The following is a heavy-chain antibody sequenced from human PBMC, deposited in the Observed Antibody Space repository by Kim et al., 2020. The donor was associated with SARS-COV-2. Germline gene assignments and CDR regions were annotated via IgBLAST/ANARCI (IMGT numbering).Heavy chain of an antibody. CDR2: ISSSGSTI. V-gene: IGHV3-48*03. J-gene: IGHJ6*02. CDR1: GFTFSSYE. CDR3: ARVFGAAAGVYGMDV. D-gene: IGHD6-13*01. Sequence: GGSLRLSCAASGFTFSSYEMNWVRQAPGKGLEWVSYISSSGSTIYYADSVKGRFTISRDNAKNSLYLQMNSLRAEDTAVYYCARVFGAAAGVYGMDVWGQGTTVTVSS.